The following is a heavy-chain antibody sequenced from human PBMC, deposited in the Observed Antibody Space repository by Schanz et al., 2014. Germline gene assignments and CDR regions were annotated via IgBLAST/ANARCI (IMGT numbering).Heavy chain of an antibody. V-gene: IGHV3-23*01. J-gene: IGHJ2*01. Sequence: EMQLLESGGGLIQPGGSLRLSCAASGFNFGSHGMHWVRQAPGKGLEWVSAISGSGGSTYYADSVKGRFTISRDNTKNSLFLQLNSLRADDTAVYYCARNRGSGGQNWYFDLWGRGTLVTVSS. CDR3: ARNRGSGGQNWYFDL. CDR2: ISGSGGST. D-gene: IGHD1-26*01. CDR1: GFNFGSHG.